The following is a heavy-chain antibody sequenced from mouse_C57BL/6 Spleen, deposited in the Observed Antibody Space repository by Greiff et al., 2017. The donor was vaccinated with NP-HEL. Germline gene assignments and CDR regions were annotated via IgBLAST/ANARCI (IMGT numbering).Heavy chain of an antibody. Sequence: VKLVESGAELMKPGASVKLSCKATGYTFTGYWIEWVKQRPGHGLEWIGEILPGSGSTNHNEKFKGKATFTADTSSNTAYMQLSSLTTEDSAIYYCARRGSYWGQGTTLTVSS. CDR1: GYTFTGYW. V-gene: IGHV1-9*01. J-gene: IGHJ2*01. CDR2: ILPGSGST. CDR3: ARRGSY.